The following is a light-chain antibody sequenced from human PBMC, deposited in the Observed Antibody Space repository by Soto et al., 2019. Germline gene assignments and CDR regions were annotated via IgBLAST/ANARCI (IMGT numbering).Light chain of an antibody. CDR3: QQTNDFPYT. V-gene: IGKV1-12*01. Sequence: DIQMTQSPSSVSASVGARVTITCRASHVISSWLAWYQQKPGKAPKLLIYAASRLQSGVPSRFSGSESGADFILTISSLQPEDVETYYCQQTNDFPYTFGQGTKLEI. CDR2: AAS. J-gene: IGKJ2*01. CDR1: HVISSW.